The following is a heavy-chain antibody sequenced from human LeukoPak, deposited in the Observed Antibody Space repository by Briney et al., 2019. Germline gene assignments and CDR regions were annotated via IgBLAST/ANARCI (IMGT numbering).Heavy chain of an antibody. Sequence: GGSLRLSCAASAFPFSTYSMNWVRQAPGKGLEWVSSISRGSSRRHYADSVKGRFTISRDNAKNSLYLQMNSLRAEDTAVYYCAADSGVDITATFYFWGQGTLVTVSS. V-gene: IGHV3-21*01. D-gene: IGHD3-3*01. CDR3: AADSGVDITATFYF. CDR1: AFPFSTYS. CDR2: ISRGSSRR. J-gene: IGHJ4*02.